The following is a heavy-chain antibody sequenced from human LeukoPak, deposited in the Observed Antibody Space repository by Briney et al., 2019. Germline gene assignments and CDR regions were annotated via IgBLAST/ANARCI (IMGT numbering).Heavy chain of an antibody. V-gene: IGHV3-53*01. CDR2: IYSGGST. CDR1: GFTVSSNY. D-gene: IGHD3-22*01. CDR3: AKDDDVVIEHAFDI. J-gene: IGHJ3*02. Sequence: GGSLRLSCAASGFTVSSNYMSWVRQAPGKGLEWVSVIYSGGSTYYADSVKGRFTISRDNSKNTLYLQMNSLRAEDTAVYYCAKDDDVVIEHAFDIWGQGTMVTVSS.